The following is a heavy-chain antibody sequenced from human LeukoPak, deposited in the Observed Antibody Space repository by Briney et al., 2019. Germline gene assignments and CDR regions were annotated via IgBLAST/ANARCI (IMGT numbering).Heavy chain of an antibody. J-gene: IGHJ4*02. CDR2: INSDGSAT. CDR1: GFTFSNYW. CDR3: ARGPQLSGY. V-gene: IGHV3-74*01. Sequence: GESLRLYCSASGFTFSNYWMHWVRQAPGKGLVWVSRINSDGSATTYADSVEGRLTISRDNAKNTLYLQMNSLRVEDTGVYYCARGPQLSGYWGQGTLVTVSS. D-gene: IGHD5-18*01.